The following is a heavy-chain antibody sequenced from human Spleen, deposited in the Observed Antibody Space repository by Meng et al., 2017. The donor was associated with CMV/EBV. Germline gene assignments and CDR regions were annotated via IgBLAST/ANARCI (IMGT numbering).Heavy chain of an antibody. J-gene: IGHJ4*02. V-gene: IGHV3-53*01. CDR2: LSSGGKI. CDR3: ARDLGVRGVGEFYFDY. Sequence: GFPVSTNYMNWVRQAPGKGLEWVSVLSSGGKIYYADSVKGRFSISRDNFKNTVYLQMNSLRAEDTAVYYCARDLGVRGVGEFYFDYWDQGTLVTVSS. D-gene: IGHD3-10*01. CDR1: GFPVSTNY.